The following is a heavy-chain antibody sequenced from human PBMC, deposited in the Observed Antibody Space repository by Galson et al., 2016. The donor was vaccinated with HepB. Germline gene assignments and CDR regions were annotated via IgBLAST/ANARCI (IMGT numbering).Heavy chain of an antibody. CDR1: GFSLSTSGEG. CDR2: IYWDGDQ. Sequence: PALVKPTQTLTLTCTFSGFSLSTSGEGVGWIRQPPGKALEWLALIYWDGDQYYTTSLKTRLTISKDTSKNQVLLTMTNMDPVDTATYYCARFDFGGNFLDYWGQGTLVTVSS. D-gene: IGHD4-23*01. J-gene: IGHJ4*02. V-gene: IGHV2-70*12. CDR3: ARFDFGGNFLDY.